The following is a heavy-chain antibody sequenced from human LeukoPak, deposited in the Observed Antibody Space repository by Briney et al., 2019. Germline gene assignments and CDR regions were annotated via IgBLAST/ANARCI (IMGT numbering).Heavy chain of an antibody. CDR3: ALSTGSGSYYSEGYYFDY. J-gene: IGHJ4*02. CDR2: IYWDDDK. Sequence: SGPTLVYPTQTLTLTCTFSGFSLSTSGVGVGWIRQPPGKALEWLSLIYWDDDKRYSPSLKSRLTITKDTSKNQVVLTMTNMDPVDTATYYCALSTGSGSYYSEGYYFDYWGQGTLVTVSS. D-gene: IGHD3-10*01. V-gene: IGHV2-5*02. CDR1: GFSLSTSGVG.